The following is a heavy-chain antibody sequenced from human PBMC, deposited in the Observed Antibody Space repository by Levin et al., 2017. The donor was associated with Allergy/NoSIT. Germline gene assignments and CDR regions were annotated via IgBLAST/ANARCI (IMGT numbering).Heavy chain of an antibody. CDR2: IGIAGDT. D-gene: IGHD1-1*01. J-gene: IGHJ3*02. V-gene: IGHV3-13*01. Sequence: GGSLRLSCAASGFTLSTYDLHWVRQATGKGLEWVSAIGIAGDTYYPGSVKGRFTISRENAKNSLYLHMNSLRAGDTAVYYCARAIQTDTDAFDIWGQGTMVTVSS. CDR1: GFTLSTYD. CDR3: ARAIQTDTDAFDI.